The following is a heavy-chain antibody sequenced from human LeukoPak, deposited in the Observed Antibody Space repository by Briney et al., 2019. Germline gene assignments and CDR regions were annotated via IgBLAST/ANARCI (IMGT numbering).Heavy chain of an antibody. D-gene: IGHD1-26*01. CDR3: ARDRNLRAISGSYGVLWFDP. J-gene: IGHJ5*02. CDR1: GYTFASYG. Sequence: GASVKVSCKVSGYTFASYGISWVRRAPGQGLEWMAWINAYNGDTNYAQKFQGRVTVTTDSSTTTAYMELRSLRSDDTAVYYCARDRNLRAISGSYGVLWFDPWGQGTLVTVSS. V-gene: IGHV1-18*01. CDR2: INAYNGDT.